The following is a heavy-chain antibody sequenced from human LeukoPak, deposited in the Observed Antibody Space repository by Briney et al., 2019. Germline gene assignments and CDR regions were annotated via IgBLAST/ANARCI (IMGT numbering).Heavy chain of an antibody. CDR2: IGSSSTYV. Sequence: GGSLRLSCAASGFTFNICTMNWVRQAPGKGLEWVSSIGSSSTYVYYADSLKGRFTISRDNGKHSLYLQMNSLRAEDTAVYYCAVQRVHHGFDIWGQGTMVTVSS. D-gene: IGHD1-1*01. V-gene: IGHV3-21*01. J-gene: IGHJ3*02. CDR1: GFTFNICT. CDR3: AVQRVHHGFDI.